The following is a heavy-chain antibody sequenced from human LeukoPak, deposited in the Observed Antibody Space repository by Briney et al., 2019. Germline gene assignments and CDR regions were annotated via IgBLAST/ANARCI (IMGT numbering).Heavy chain of an antibody. Sequence: SETLSLTCTVSGGSISSYYWSWIRQPAGKGLEWIGRIYTSGSTNYNPSLKSRVTMSVDTSKNQFSLKLSSVTAADTAVYYCARDPTKGLYGSGSYYFDYWGQGTLVTVSS. V-gene: IGHV4-4*07. CDR1: GGSISSYY. CDR2: IYTSGST. J-gene: IGHJ4*02. CDR3: ARDPTKGLYGSGSYYFDY. D-gene: IGHD3-10*01.